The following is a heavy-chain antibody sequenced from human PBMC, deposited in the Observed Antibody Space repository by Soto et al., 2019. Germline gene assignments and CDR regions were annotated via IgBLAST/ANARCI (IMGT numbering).Heavy chain of an antibody. V-gene: IGHV3-33*01. CDR2: IWYDGSNK. Sequence: QVQLVESGGGVVQPGRSLRLSCAASGFTFSSYGMHWVRQAPGKGLEWVSVIWYDGSNKYYADSVKGRFTISRDNSKNTLYLPMNSLRAEVMAVYSCARDPYYEYSGYDYYGMDVWGQGTTVTVSS. D-gene: IGHD5-12*01. J-gene: IGHJ6*02. CDR1: GFTFSSYG. CDR3: ARDPYYEYSGYDYYGMDV.